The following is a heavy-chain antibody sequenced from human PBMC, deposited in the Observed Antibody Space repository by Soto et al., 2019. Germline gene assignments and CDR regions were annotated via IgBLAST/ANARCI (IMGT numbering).Heavy chain of an antibody. Sequence: GGSLRLSCAASGFTFSSYAMSWVRQAPGKGLEWVSAISGSGGSTYYADSVKGRFTISRDNSKNTLYPQMNSLRAEDTAVYYCAKADVTIFGVVTIGNFDYWGQGTLVTVSS. J-gene: IGHJ4*02. CDR3: AKADVTIFGVVTIGNFDY. CDR1: GFTFSSYA. D-gene: IGHD3-3*01. V-gene: IGHV3-23*01. CDR2: ISGSGGST.